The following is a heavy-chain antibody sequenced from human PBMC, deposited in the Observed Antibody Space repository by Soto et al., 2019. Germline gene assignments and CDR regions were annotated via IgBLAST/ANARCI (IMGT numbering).Heavy chain of an antibody. CDR3: ARPRGDYAKYYYYGMDV. Sequence: GGSLSLSCAASGFTFSSYAMHWVRQAPGKGLEWVAVISYDGSNKYYADSVKGRFTISRDNSKNTLYLQMNSLRAEDTAVYYCARPRGDYAKYYYYGMDVWGQGTTVTVSS. J-gene: IGHJ6*02. V-gene: IGHV3-30-3*01. CDR1: GFTFSSYA. CDR2: ISYDGSNK. D-gene: IGHD4-17*01.